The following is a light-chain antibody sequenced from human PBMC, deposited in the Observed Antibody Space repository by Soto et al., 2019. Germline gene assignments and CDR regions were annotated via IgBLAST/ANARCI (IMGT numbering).Light chain of an antibody. CDR1: QGVGYW. Sequence: DIQMTQSPSSVSASVGERVTITCRASQGVGYWLAWYQQKLGKAPKVLIYAASSLESGVPSRFSGTGSGTDFTLTISSLQPEDFATYYCQQTNSVPHTFGGGTKVDIK. CDR3: QQTNSVPHT. V-gene: IGKV1-12*01. CDR2: AAS. J-gene: IGKJ4*01.